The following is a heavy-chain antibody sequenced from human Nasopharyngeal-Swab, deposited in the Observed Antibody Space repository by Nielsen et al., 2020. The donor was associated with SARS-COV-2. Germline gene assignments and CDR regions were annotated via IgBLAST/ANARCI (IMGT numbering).Heavy chain of an antibody. CDR2: ISYDGSNK. CDR3: ARDRVSGSYVDY. J-gene: IGHJ4*02. V-gene: IGHV3-30-3*01. Sequence: WIRQPLGKGLEWVAVISYDGSNKYYADSVKGRFTTSRDNSKNTLYLQMNSLRAEDTAVYYCARDRVSGSYVDYWGQGTLVTVSS. D-gene: IGHD1-26*01.